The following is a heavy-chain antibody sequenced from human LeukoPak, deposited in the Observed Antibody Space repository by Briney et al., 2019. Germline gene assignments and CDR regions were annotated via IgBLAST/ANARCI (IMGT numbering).Heavy chain of an antibody. CDR3: ARSRGIAVAGTREWDC. Sequence: PGGSLRLSCAASGFTFSSYSMHWVRQAPGKGLEWVSSIDSSSSYIYYADSVKGRFTISRDNAKNSLFLQMNSLRAEDTAVYYCARSRGIAVAGTREWDCWGQGTLVTVSS. J-gene: IGHJ4*02. D-gene: IGHD6-19*01. V-gene: IGHV3-21*01. CDR1: GFTFSSYS. CDR2: IDSSSSYI.